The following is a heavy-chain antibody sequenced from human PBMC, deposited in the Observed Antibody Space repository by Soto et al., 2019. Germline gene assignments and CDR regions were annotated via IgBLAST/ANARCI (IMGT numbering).Heavy chain of an antibody. CDR3: ARNRGSAWYLFEH. CDR2: ISGGVGST. D-gene: IGHD6-19*01. Sequence: SCRLSRARTRFTFSNCVDRWGRQVPGKGLEWVSAISGGVGSTYYADSVKGRFTISRDNSKSTLYLQMSSLRAEDTAIYYCARNRGSAWYLFEHWGQGTLVTVSS. V-gene: IGHV3-23*01. J-gene: IGHJ4*02. CDR1: RFTFSNCV.